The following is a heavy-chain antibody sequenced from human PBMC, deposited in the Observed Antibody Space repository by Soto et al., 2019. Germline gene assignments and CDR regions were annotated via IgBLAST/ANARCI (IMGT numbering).Heavy chain of an antibody. D-gene: IGHD3-16*01. V-gene: IGHV3-74*01. Sequence: EVQLVESGGGLVQPGGSLRLSCAASGFTFSTYWMHWVRQAPGEGLVWVSRIKGDESTTNYADSVKGRFTVSRDNARNTLYLQINSLGPEDTAIYYCARGGLYAYYQDNWGQGTLVTVSS. CDR2: IKGDESTT. CDR1: GFTFSTYW. CDR3: ARGGLYAYYQDN. J-gene: IGHJ4*02.